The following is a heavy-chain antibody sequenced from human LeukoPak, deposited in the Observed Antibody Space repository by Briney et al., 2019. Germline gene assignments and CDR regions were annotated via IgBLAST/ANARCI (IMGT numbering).Heavy chain of an antibody. Sequence: PGGSLRLSCGASGFIFTTYWMNWVRQAPGKGLEWVANIKQDGSETYYVDSVKGRFTISRDNDKNSVYLQMGSLRVEDTAVYYCVRGFDGTNAFDLWGQGTTVTVSS. J-gene: IGHJ3*01. CDR2: IKQDGSET. V-gene: IGHV3-7*01. CDR3: VRGFDGTNAFDL. D-gene: IGHD3-9*01. CDR1: GFIFTTYW.